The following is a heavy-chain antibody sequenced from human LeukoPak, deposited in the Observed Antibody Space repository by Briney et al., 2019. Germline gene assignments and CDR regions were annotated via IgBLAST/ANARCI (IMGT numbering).Heavy chain of an antibody. CDR2: INWNGGST. CDR1: GFTFGDYG. Sequence: GGSLRLSCAASGFTFGDYGMSWVRQAPGKGLEWVSGINWNGGSTGYADSVKGRFTISRDNAKNSLYLQMNSLRAEDTALYYCARSYSSSSSYYFDYWGQGTLVTVSS. D-gene: IGHD6-6*01. V-gene: IGHV3-20*04. J-gene: IGHJ4*02. CDR3: ARSYSSSSSYYFDY.